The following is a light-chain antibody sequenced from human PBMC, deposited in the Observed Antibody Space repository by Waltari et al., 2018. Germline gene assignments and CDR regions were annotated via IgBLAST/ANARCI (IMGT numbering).Light chain of an antibody. CDR2: SNL. Sequence: QSVLTQPPSASGTPGQRVTISCSGSRSTTGSNLVSWYLQVPGRAPKLLIYSNLPRPSGVPERFSGSKSGPSASLAISWLQSEDEGDYYCAAWDGSLEGWVFGGGTRLTVL. V-gene: IGLV1-44*01. CDR3: AAWDGSLEGWV. CDR1: RSTTGSNL. J-gene: IGLJ3*02.